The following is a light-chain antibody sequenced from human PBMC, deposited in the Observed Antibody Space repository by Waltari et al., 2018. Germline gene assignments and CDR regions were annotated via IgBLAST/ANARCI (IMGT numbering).Light chain of an antibody. Sequence: DIQITQSPSMLSASVGDRVTITCRASQTIRCWLAWYQLKPGLAPKLLIYDASNLGGGVPSRFSGSGFGTNFTLTISSLQPDDFATYYCQQYSSFSTFGLGTKV. CDR3: QQYSSFST. CDR1: QTIRCW. CDR2: DAS. J-gene: IGKJ1*01. V-gene: IGKV1-5*01.